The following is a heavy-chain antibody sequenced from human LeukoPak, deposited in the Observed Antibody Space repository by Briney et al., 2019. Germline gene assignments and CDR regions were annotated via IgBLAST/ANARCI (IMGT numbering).Heavy chain of an antibody. Sequence: GGSLRLSCAASGFTFSNYGMHWVRQAPGKGLEWVAFIRYDGSNEYYADSVKGRFTISRDNSKNTLYLQMNSLRAEDTAVYYCARDRSGTEHFDYWGQGTLVTVSS. V-gene: IGHV3-30*02. CDR2: IRYDGSNE. CDR3: ARDRSGTEHFDY. CDR1: GFTFSNYG. J-gene: IGHJ4*02. D-gene: IGHD6-13*01.